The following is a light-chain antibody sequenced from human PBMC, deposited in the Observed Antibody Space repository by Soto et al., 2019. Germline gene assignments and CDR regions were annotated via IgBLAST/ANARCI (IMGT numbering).Light chain of an antibody. V-gene: IGLV2-14*01. CDR2: EVS. Sequence: QSALTQPASVSGSPGQSITISCTGTSSDVGCYNYVSWYQQHPGKAPKLMIYEVSKRPSGVSNRFSGSKSGNTASLTISGLQAEDEAEYYCSSYTSSSTRVFGGGTKLTVL. CDR3: SSYTSSSTRV. CDR1: SSDVGCYNY. J-gene: IGLJ2*01.